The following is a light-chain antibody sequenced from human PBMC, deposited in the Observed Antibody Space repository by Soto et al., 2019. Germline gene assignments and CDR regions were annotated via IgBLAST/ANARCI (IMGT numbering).Light chain of an antibody. J-gene: IGKJ1*01. V-gene: IGKV1-5*03. CDR1: QSISSW. Sequence: DIQMTQSPSTLSASVGDRVTITFRASQSISSWLAWYQQKPGKAPKLLIYKASSLESGVPSRFSGSGSGTEFTLTIRSLQPDDFATYYCQQYYTWTFGQGTKVDIK. CDR2: KAS. CDR3: QQYYTWT.